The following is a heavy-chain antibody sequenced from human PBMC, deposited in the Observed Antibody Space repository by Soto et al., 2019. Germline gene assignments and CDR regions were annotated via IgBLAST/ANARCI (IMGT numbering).Heavy chain of an antibody. CDR3: AREGVGAAGLYYYYGMDV. V-gene: IGHV3-53*04. CDR2: IYSGGST. CDR1: GFTFISYG. D-gene: IGHD6-13*01. J-gene: IGHJ6*02. Sequence: GSLRLSCAASGFTFISYGMHWVRQAPGKGLEWVSVIYSGGSTYYADSVKGRFTISRHNSKNTLYLQMNSLRAEDTAVYYCAREGVGAAGLYYYYGMDVWGQGTTVTVSS.